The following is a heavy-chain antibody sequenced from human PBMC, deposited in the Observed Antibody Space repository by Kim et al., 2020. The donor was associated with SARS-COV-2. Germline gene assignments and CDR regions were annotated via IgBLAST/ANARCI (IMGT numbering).Heavy chain of an antibody. CDR3: ARDYNFNTNFDL. Sequence: YYNPAIKSRFTMSVDTSKNQFSLKLSSVTAADTAVYFCARDYNFNTNFDLWGQGTMVTVSS. V-gene: IGHV4-28*03. J-gene: IGHJ4*02. D-gene: IGHD3-3*01.